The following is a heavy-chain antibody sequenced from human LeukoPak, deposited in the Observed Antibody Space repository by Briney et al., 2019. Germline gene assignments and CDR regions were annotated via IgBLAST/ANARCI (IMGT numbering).Heavy chain of an antibody. D-gene: IGHD4-17*01. J-gene: IGHJ5*02. CDR3: ARDLTALDYGDYYNWFDP. CDR1: GYTFTGYA. V-gene: IGHV1-3*01. CDR2: INAGNGNT. Sequence: ASVKVSCKASGYTFTGYAMHWVRQAPGQRLEWMGWINAGNGNTKYSQKFQGRVTITRDTSASTAYMELSSLRSEDTAVYYCARDLTALDYGDYYNWFDPWGQGTLVTVSS.